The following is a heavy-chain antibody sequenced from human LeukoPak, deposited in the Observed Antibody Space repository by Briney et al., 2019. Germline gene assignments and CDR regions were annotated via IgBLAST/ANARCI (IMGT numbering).Heavy chain of an antibody. CDR3: ARDAGAYDSSGYFRENYYYGMDV. CDR1: GFTFSYYG. CDR2: ISYDGSNK. Sequence: PGGSLRLSCAASGFTFSYYGMHWVRQAPGKGLEWVAVISYDGSNKYYADSVKGRFTMSRDNVKNSLYLQMNSLRAEDTAVYYCARDAGAYDSSGYFRENYYYGMDVWGQGTTVTVSS. V-gene: IGHV3-30*03. J-gene: IGHJ6*02. D-gene: IGHD3-22*01.